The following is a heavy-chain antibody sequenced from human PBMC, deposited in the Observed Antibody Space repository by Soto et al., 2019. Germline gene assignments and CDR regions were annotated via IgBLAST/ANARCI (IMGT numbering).Heavy chain of an antibody. CDR1: GFTFSAYA. Sequence: QVQLVESGGGEVQPGRSLRLSCAASGFTFSAYALQWVRQAPGTGLEWVATVSYGDSNKYYADSVKGRFTISRDNSKKSLFLQMNSLKVEDTAIYYCARSGFYGSGILYFYGVDVWGQGTTVTVSS. J-gene: IGHJ6*02. CDR2: VSYGDSNK. D-gene: IGHD3-10*01. CDR3: ARSGFYGSGILYFYGVDV. V-gene: IGHV3-30-3*01.